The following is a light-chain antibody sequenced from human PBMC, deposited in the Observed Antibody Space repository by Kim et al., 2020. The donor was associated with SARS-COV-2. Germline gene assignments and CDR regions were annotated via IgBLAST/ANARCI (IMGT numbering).Light chain of an antibody. V-gene: IGKV3-15*01. CDR2: GAS. CDR3: QQYDSWPRT. Sequence: VAPGERATLSCRARQSVSSNLVWYQQRPGQAPRLLIYGASTRATGIPARFSGSGAGTEFTLTISSLQSEDFVVYYCQQYDSWPRTFGQGTKVDIK. J-gene: IGKJ1*01. CDR1: QSVSSN.